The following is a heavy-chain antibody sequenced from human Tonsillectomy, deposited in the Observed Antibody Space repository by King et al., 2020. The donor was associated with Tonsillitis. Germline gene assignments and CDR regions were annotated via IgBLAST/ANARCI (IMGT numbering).Heavy chain of an antibody. CDR1: GFTFSSYA. Sequence: VQLVESGGGLVQPGGSLRLSCAASGFTFSSYAMSWVRQAPGKGLEWVSAISGRGGSTYYADSVKGRFTISRDNSKNTLYLQVNSLRAEDTAVYYCASRYGSGSYYNVAYWGQGTLVTVSS. V-gene: IGHV3-23*04. CDR3: ASRYGSGSYYNVAY. J-gene: IGHJ4*02. D-gene: IGHD3-10*01. CDR2: ISGRGGST.